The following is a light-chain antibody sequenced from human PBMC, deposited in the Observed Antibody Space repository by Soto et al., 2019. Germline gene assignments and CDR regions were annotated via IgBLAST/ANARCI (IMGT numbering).Light chain of an antibody. CDR3: CSYAGSSTFVYV. Sequence: SVLTQPASVSGSPGQSITISCTGTSSDVGSYNLVSWYQQHPGKAPKLMIYEVSKRPSGVSNRFSGSKSGNTASLTISGLQAEDEADYYCCSYAGSSTFVYVSGTGTKVTVL. J-gene: IGLJ1*01. CDR1: SSDVGSYNL. V-gene: IGLV2-23*02. CDR2: EVS.